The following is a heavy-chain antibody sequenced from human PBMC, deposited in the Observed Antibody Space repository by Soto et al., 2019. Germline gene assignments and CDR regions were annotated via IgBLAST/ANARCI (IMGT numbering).Heavy chain of an antibody. CDR1: GFTFSSYG. D-gene: IGHD2-21*01. CDR3: ARDAVVLILDW. Sequence: GGSLRLSCAASGFTFSSYGMHWVRQAPGKGLEWVAMIWNDGSNKYYAESVKGRFTISRDNSKNTLYLEMNSLRAEDTALYYCARDAVVLILDWWGQGTLVTVS. CDR2: IWNDGSNK. V-gene: IGHV3-33*01. J-gene: IGHJ4*02.